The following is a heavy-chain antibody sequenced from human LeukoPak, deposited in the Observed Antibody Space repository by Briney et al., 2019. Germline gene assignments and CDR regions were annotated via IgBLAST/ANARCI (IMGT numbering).Heavy chain of an antibody. D-gene: IGHD2-2*01. Sequence: TGGSLRLSCAASGFTFSSYGMHWVRQAPGKGLEWVAVISFDGTNKFYADSVKGRFTISRDNSKKTVYLQMNSLRAEDAAVYYCNVPAATGIRDNWFDPWGQGTLVTVSS. CDR1: GFTFSSYG. CDR3: NVPAATGIRDNWFDP. CDR2: ISFDGTNK. V-gene: IGHV3-30*03. J-gene: IGHJ5*02.